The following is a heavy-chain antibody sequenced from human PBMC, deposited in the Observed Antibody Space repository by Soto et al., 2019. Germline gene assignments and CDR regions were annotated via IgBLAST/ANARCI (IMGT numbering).Heavy chain of an antibody. CDR2: IYYSGST. V-gene: IGHV4-30-4*01. J-gene: IGHJ5*02. CDR3: ATEKCRKDGSGSYYNDCFDP. D-gene: IGHD3-10*01. CDR1: GGSISSGDYY. Sequence: SETLSLTCTVSGGSISSGDYYWSWIRQPPGKGLEWIGYIYYSGSTYYNPSLKSRVTISVDTSKNQFSLKLSSVTAADTAVYYCATEKCRKDGSGSYYNDCFDPWGQGTLVTVSS.